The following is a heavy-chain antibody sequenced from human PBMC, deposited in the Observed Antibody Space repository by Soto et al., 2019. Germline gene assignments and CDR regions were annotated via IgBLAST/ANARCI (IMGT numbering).Heavy chain of an antibody. CDR1: GVSLTSGTYY. J-gene: IGHJ4*02. Sequence: SETLSLTCSVSGVSLTSGTYYWSWIRQHPGKGLEWIGYIFYSGSTDYNPSLKSRVNISVDTSKNQFSLKLSSVTAAGTAVYYCASTEDSFDYWGQGTLVTVSS. CDR3: ASTEDSFDY. V-gene: IGHV4-31*03. CDR2: IFYSGST.